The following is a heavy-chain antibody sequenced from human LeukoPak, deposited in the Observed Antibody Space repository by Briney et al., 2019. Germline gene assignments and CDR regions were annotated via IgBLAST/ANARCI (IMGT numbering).Heavy chain of an antibody. CDR2: IGGRGTNT. Sequence: GGSLRLSCAGSGFTFSNYAMIWVRQAPGKGLEWVSAIGGRGTNTFYADSVKGRFTISRDNSKNMLYLQMNSLRAEDTAVYYCAKTPTGLLYYFDYWGQGTLVTVSS. V-gene: IGHV3-23*01. CDR1: GFTFSNYA. CDR3: AKTPTGLLYYFDY. J-gene: IGHJ4*02.